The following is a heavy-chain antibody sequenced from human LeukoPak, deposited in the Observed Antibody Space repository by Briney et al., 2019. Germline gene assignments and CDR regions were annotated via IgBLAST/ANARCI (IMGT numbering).Heavy chain of an antibody. CDR1: GGSVSSGSYY. V-gene: IGHV4-61*01. J-gene: IGHJ4*02. CDR2: IYYSGST. D-gene: IGHD3-22*01. Sequence: KPSETLSLTCTVSGGSVSSGSYYWSWIRQPPGKGLEWIGYIYYSGSTNYNPSLKSRVTISVDTSKNQFSLKLSSVTAADTAVYYCARRDAYDSSGTLFDYWGQGTLVTVSS. CDR3: ARRDAYDSSGTLFDY.